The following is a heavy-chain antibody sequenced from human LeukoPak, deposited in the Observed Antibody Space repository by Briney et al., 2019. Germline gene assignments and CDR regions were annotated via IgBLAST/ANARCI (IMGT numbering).Heavy chain of an antibody. CDR1: GGSISSYY. V-gene: IGHV4-59*01. J-gene: IGHJ5*02. CDR2: IYYSGST. Sequence: SETLSLNCTVSGGSISSYYWSWIRQPPGKGLEWIGYIYYSGSTNYNPSLKCRVTISVDTSKNQFSLKLSSVTAADTAVYYCARVHVGYYFESGGINCLDPWGQGTLVTVSS. D-gene: IGHD3-22*01. CDR3: ARVHVGYYFESGGINCLDP.